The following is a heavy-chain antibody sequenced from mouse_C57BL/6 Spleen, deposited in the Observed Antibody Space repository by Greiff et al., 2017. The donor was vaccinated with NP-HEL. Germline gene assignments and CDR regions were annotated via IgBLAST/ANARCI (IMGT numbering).Heavy chain of an antibody. D-gene: IGHD4-1*01. CDR2: ISYDGSN. CDR3: ASGGSGPY. CDR1: GYSITSGYY. V-gene: IGHV3-6*01. Sequence: EVKLQESGPGLVKPSQSLSLTCSVTGYSITSGYYWNWIRQFPGNKLEWMGYISYDGSNNYNPSLKNRISITRDTSKNQFFLKLNSVTTEDTATYYCASGGSGPYWGQGTLVTVSA. J-gene: IGHJ3*01.